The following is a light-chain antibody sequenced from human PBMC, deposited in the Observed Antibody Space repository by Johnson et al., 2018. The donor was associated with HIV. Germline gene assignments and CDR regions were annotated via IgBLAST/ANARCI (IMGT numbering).Light chain of an antibody. J-gene: IGLJ1*01. V-gene: IGLV1-51*02. CDR3: GTWDSSLSAHDV. Sequence: QSVLTQPPSVSAAPGQKVTISCSGSSSNIGNNYVSWYQQLPGTAPKLLIYENNKRPPGIPDRFSASKSGTSATLGITGLQTGDEADYYCGTWDSSLSAHDVFGTGTKITVL. CDR2: ENN. CDR1: SSNIGNNY.